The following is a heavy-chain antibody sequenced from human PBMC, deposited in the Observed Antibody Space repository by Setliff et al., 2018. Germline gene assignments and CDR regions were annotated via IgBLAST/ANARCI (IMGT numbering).Heavy chain of an antibody. V-gene: IGHV4-30-4*08. CDR1: GDSISRGTHY. CDR3: ASELMYFGEHFPED. J-gene: IGHJ4*02. CDR2: IHHSGDT. Sequence: SETLSLTCSVSGDSISRGTHYWSWIRQPPGKGLEWIGYIHHSGDTYYSPSLERRLTMSVDTSRNQFSLKLTSVTVADTAVYFCASELMYFGEHFPEDWGLVMLVTVSS. D-gene: IGHD3-10*01.